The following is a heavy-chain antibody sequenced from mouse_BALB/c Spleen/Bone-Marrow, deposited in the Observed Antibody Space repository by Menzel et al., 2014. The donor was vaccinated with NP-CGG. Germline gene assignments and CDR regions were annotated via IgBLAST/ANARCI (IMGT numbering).Heavy chain of an antibody. D-gene: IGHD2-2*01. CDR3: ASGYDFFDY. CDR1: GYSITSGYY. V-gene: IGHV3-6*02. J-gene: IGHJ2*01. Sequence: VQLQQSGPGLVKPSQSLSLTCSVTGYSITSGYYWNRIRQFPGNKLEWMGYISYDGSNNYNPSLKNRISITRDTSKNQFFLKLNSVTTEDTATYYCASGYDFFDYWAKAPLSQSPQ. CDR2: ISYDGSN.